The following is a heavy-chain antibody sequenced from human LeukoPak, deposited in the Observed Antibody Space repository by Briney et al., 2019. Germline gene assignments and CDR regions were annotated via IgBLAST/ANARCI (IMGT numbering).Heavy chain of an antibody. CDR2: ISYDGSNK. D-gene: IGHD5-18*01. J-gene: IGHJ4*02. V-gene: IGHV3-30-3*01. CDR3: ARTAMVTYYFDY. CDR1: GFTFSSYA. Sequence: PGGSLRLSCAASGFTFSSYAVHWVRQAPGKGLEWVAVISYDGSNKYYADSVKGRFTISRDNSKNTLYLQMNSLRAEDTAVYYCARTAMVTYYFDYWGQGTLVTVSS.